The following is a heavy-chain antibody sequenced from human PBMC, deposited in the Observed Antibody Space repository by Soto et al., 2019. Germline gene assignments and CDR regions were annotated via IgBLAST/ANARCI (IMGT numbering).Heavy chain of an antibody. V-gene: IGHV1-3*01. Sequence: ASVKVSCKSSAYTFTSYGIHWVRQAPGQRLEWMGWINAANGDTKYSPKLQDRVTITRDTSASTAYMELSSLRSEDTALYYCARDGVAAGNINFDYWGQGTLVTVSS. CDR1: AYTFTSYG. J-gene: IGHJ4*01. D-gene: IGHD6-19*01. CDR2: INAANGDT. CDR3: ARDGVAAGNINFDY.